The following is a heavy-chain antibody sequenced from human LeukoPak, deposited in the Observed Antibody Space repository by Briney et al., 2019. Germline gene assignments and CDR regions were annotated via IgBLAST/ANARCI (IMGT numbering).Heavy chain of an antibody. CDR1: GFTFSGSA. Sequence: GGSLRLSCAASGFTFSGSAMHWVRQASGKGLEWVGRIRSKANSYATAYAASVKGRFTISRDDSKNTAYLQMNSLKTEDTAVYYCTSLRAWNDGHPGYWGQGTLVTVSS. CDR3: TSLRAWNDGHPGY. CDR2: IRSKANSYAT. J-gene: IGHJ4*02. D-gene: IGHD1-1*01. V-gene: IGHV3-73*01.